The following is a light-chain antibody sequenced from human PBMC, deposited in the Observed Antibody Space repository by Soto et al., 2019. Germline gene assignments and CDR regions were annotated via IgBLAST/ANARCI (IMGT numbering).Light chain of an antibody. CDR3: QQYNNWPFS. V-gene: IGKV3-15*01. J-gene: IGKJ5*01. CDR1: QSVSSY. CDR2: DIS. Sequence: EIVLTQSPSTLSLSRGERSTLXXRASQSVSSYLAWYQLKRGQPPRXFIYDISTRATGVPARFSGSGSGTEFTLTISGLQSEDFALYFCQQYNNWPFSFGQGTRLEIK.